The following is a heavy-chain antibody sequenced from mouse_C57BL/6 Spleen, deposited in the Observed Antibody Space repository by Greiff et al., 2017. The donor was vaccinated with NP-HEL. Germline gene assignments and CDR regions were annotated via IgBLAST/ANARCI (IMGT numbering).Heavy chain of an antibody. CDR1: GYTFTDYY. D-gene: IGHD1-3*01. J-gene: IGHJ2*01. V-gene: IGHV1-26*01. CDR2: INPNNGGT. CDR3: ARSNPKGINY. Sequence: VQLQQSGPELVKPGASVKISCKASGYTFTDYYMNWVKQSHGKSLEWIGDINPNNGGTSYNQKFKGKATLTVDKSSSTAYMELRSLTSEDSAVYYCARSNPKGINYWGQGTTLTVSS.